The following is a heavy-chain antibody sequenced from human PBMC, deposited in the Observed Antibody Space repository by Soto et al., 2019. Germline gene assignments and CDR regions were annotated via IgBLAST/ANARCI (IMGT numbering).Heavy chain of an antibody. CDR3: ARCRGQWLPPFY. J-gene: IGHJ4*02. CDR1: GYTFTSYD. Sequence: QVQLVQSGAEVKKPGASVKVSCKASGYTFTSYDINWVRQATGQGLEGMGWMNPNRGNTGYAQKFQGRVTITRNTSISTAYMELSSLRSEDTAVYYCARCRGQWLPPFYWGQGTLVTVSS. V-gene: IGHV1-8*01. CDR2: MNPNRGNT. D-gene: IGHD6-19*01.